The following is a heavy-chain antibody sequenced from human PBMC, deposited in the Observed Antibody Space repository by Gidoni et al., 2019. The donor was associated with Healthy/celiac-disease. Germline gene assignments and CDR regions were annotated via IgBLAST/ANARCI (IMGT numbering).Heavy chain of an antibody. CDR3: ARAYGDYGDY. CDR1: GFAFSDHY. D-gene: IGHD4-17*01. CDR2: TRTKANSYTT. Sequence: VQLVESGGGLVQPGGSLRPSCAASGFAFSDHYIDWVRQAPGQGLEWVGRTRTKANSYTTEYAASVKGRFTISRDDSKNSLYLQMNSLKTDDTAVYYCARAYGDYGDYWGQGTLVTVSS. V-gene: IGHV3-72*01. J-gene: IGHJ4*02.